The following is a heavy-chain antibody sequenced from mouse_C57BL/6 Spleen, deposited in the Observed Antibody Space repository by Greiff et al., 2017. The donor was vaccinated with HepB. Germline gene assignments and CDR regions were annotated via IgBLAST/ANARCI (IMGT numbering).Heavy chain of an antibody. J-gene: IGHJ2*01. V-gene: IGHV1-5*01. CDR2: IYPGNSDT. CDR1: GYTFTSYW. Sequence: EVQLQQSGTVLARPGASVKMSCKTSGYTFTSYWMHWVKQRPGQGLEWIGAIYPGNSDTSYNQKFKGKAKLTADTSASTAYMELSSLTTEDSAVYYCTRRGSGSFDYWGQGTTLTVSA. D-gene: IGHD1-1*01. CDR3: TRRGSGSFDY.